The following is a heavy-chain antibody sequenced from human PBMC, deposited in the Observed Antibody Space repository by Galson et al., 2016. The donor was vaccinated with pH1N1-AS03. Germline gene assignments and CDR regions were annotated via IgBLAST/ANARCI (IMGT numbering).Heavy chain of an antibody. CDR3: AREGATADPDDS. CDR1: GYSISSGYY. CDR2: IYHSGST. V-gene: IGHV4-38-2*02. D-gene: IGHD6-13*01. Sequence: LSLTCAVSGYSISSGYYWGWIRQPPGKGLEWIGSIYHSGSTYYNPSLKSRITISVDSSKNQFSLNLYSVTAADTAVYYCAREGATADPDDSWGQGTLVTVSS. J-gene: IGHJ4*02.